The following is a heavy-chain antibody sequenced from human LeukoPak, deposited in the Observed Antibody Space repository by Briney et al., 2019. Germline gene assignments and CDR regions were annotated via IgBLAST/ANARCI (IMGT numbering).Heavy chain of an antibody. CDR1: GFTFSSYA. V-gene: IGHV3-23*01. CDR3: AKVMDSLGYCTGGVCYRAIDF. J-gene: IGHJ4*02. Sequence: PGGSPRLSCAASGFTFSSYAMSWVRQAPGKGLEWVSAISGSGGNSYYADSVKGRFTIARDNSKNTLYLQMNSLRAEDTAVYYCAKVMDSLGYCTGGVCYRAIDFWGQGTLVTVSS. CDR2: ISGSGGNS. D-gene: IGHD2-8*02.